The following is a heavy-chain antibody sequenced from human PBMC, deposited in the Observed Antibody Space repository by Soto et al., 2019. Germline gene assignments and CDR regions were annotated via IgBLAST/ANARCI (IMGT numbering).Heavy chain of an antibody. D-gene: IGHD4-17*01. Sequence: ESGGGVVQPGRSLRLSCAASGFTFSSYGMHWVRQAPGKGLEWVAVISYDGSNKYYADSVKGRFTISRDNSKNTLYLQMNSLRAEDTAVYYCAKDGDYGDWGQGTLVTVSS. V-gene: IGHV3-30*18. CDR3: AKDGDYGD. CDR1: GFTFSSYG. J-gene: IGHJ4*02. CDR2: ISYDGSNK.